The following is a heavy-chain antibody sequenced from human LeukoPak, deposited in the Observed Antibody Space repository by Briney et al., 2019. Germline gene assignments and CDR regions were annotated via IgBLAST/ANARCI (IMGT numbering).Heavy chain of an antibody. V-gene: IGHV3-49*03. J-gene: IGHJ4*02. Sequence: GGSLRLSCIASGFTFGDYSMSWFRQAPGKGLEWVAFIRNKAYGGTTEYAASVKGRFTISRDDSKSIAYLQMNSLKTEDTAVYYCAKSVDILTGYRGYWGQGTLVTVSS. D-gene: IGHD3-9*01. CDR3: AKSVDILTGYRGY. CDR1: GFTFGDYS. CDR2: IRNKAYGGTT.